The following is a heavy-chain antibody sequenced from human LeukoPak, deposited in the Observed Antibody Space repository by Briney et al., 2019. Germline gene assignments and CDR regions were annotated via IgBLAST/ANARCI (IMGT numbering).Heavy chain of an antibody. CDR2: ISYDGSNK. J-gene: IGHJ4*02. V-gene: IGHV3-30-3*01. D-gene: IGHD1-26*01. CDR1: GFRFDAYY. CDR3: ANSLVGATNFDY. Sequence: GGSLRLSCAASGFRFDAYYMTWIRQAPGKGLEWVAVISYDGSNKYYADSVKGRFTISRDNSKNTLYLQMNSLRAEDTAVYYCANSLVGATNFDYWGQGTLVTVSS.